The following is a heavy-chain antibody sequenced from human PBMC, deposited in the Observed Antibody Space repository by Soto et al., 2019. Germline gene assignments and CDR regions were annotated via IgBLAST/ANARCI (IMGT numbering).Heavy chain of an antibody. J-gene: IGHJ4*02. CDR1: GFIFSNYA. CDR3: TKGGIPRRYNIPKVDFDY. CDR2: ISGSGATT. Sequence: RGSLRLPCAASGFIFSNYAMSWVRQAPGRGLEWVSAISGSGATTYYPDSVKGRFTISRDNYKNTLYLQMNNLRADDTAVYYCTKGGIPRRYNIPKVDFDYWGQGSLVTVSS. D-gene: IGHD1-1*01. V-gene: IGHV3-23*01.